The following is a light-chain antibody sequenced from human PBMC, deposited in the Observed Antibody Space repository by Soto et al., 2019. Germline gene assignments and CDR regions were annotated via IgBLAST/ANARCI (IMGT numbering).Light chain of an antibody. CDR2: GAS. Sequence: DVRVTQSPASLSSSVGDTITITCRASRTINTYLNWFQQKPGEPPRLLIYGASTLHDGVPSRFSGSGSGADFTLTISGLQPEDFASYHCQQTYSDIPFGGVGKVDI. CDR1: RTINTY. CDR3: QQTYSDIP. V-gene: IGKV1-39*01. J-gene: IGKJ4*01.